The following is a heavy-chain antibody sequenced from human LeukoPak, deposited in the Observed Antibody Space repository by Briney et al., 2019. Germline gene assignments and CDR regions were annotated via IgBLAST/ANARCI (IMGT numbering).Heavy chain of an antibody. D-gene: IGHD6-13*01. CDR1: GFTFSSYA. V-gene: IGHV3-23*01. CDR2: ISCSGGST. J-gene: IGHJ4*02. CDR3: AKKPVSSSWYYFDY. Sequence: GGSLRLSCAASGFTFSSYAMSWVRQAPGKGLEWVSAISCSGGSTYYADSVKGRFTISRDNSKNTLYLQMNSLRAEDTAVYYCAKKPVSSSWYYFDYWGQGTLVTVSS.